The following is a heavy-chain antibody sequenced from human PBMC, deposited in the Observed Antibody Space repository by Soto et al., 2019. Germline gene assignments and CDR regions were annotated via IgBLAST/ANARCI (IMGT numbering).Heavy chain of an antibody. CDR1: GFTFSSYE. CDR3: ARASSSGYYYYYYYGMDV. D-gene: IGHD3-22*01. Sequence: LRLSCAASGFTFSSYEMNWVRQAPGKGLEWVSYISSSGSTIYYADSVKGRFTISRDNAKNSLYLQMNSLRAEDTAVYYCARASSSGYYYYYYYGMDVWGQGTTVTVSS. V-gene: IGHV3-48*03. CDR2: ISSSGSTI. J-gene: IGHJ6*02.